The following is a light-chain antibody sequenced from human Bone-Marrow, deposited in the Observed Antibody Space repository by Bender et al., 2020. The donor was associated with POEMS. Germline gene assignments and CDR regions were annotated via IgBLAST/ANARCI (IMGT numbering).Light chain of an antibody. J-gene: IGLJ2*01. CDR1: NSDIGTFNF. CDR2: EVT. CDR3: SSYGGSKNLI. V-gene: IGLV2-8*01. Sequence: QSALTQPASVSGSPGQSIAISCTGTNSDIGTFNFVSWYQHHPGKAPKLLIYEVTARPSGVPDRFSGSKSGNTASLTVSGLQADDEAHYYCSSYGGSKNLIFGGGTKVTVL.